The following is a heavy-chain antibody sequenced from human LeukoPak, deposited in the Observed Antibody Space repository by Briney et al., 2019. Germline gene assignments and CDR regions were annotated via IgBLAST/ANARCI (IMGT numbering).Heavy chain of an antibody. J-gene: IGHJ4*02. V-gene: IGHV3-21*01. CDR2: INSSSSYI. D-gene: IGHD3-16*02. CDR1: GFTFSTYR. CDR3: ARDAPYSYALASYRDCHVDY. Sequence: GGSLRLSCAASGFTFSTYRMHWVRQAPGKGLVWVSPINSSSSYIHYADSVKGRFTISRDNAKNTLYLQMNRLRAEDPSVYYWARDAPYSYALASYRDCHVDYWGQGTLVTVSS.